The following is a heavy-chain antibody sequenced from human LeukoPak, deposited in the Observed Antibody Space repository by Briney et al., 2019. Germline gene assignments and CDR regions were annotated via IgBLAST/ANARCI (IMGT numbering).Heavy chain of an antibody. CDR1: GFTFNTYY. CDR2: INADGTIT. CDR3: VRLAVTDTNY. J-gene: IGHJ4*02. V-gene: IGHV3-74*01. D-gene: IGHD2-21*02. Sequence: PGGSLRLSCVASGFTFNTYYMRWVRQAPGERLVWVSFINADGTITKYADSVKGRFTISRDNAKSTVYLQMNGLRVEDTAMYYCVRLAVTDTNYWGQGSLVTVSS.